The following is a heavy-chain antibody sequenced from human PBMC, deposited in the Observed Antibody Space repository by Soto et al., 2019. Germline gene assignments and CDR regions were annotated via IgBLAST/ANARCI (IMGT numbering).Heavy chain of an antibody. CDR3: AAFDPGPMGFDP. CDR2: IVVGSGNT. V-gene: IGHV1-58*01. CDR1: GLTFSSSA. J-gene: IGHJ5*02. Sequence: VASVKVSCKASGLTFSSSAVQWVRQARGQRLEWIGKIVVGSGNTNYAQKFQERVTITRDMSTSTAYMELSSLRSEDTAFYYCAAFDPGPMGFDPWGQGTLVTVSS. D-gene: IGHD3-9*01.